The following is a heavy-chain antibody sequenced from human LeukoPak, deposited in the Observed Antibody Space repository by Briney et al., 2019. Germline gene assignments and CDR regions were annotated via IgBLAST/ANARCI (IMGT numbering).Heavy chain of an antibody. CDR1: GFTFDNYR. J-gene: IGHJ4*02. D-gene: IGHD3-22*01. CDR2: ISGSGGST. Sequence: GGSLRLSCAASGFTFDNYRMSWVRQAPGKGLEWVSAISGSGGSTYYADSVKGRFTISRDNSKNTLYLQMNSLRAEDTAVYYCAKHRYDSSGYHSSPFDYWGQGTLVTVSS. CDR3: AKHRYDSSGYHSSPFDY. V-gene: IGHV3-23*01.